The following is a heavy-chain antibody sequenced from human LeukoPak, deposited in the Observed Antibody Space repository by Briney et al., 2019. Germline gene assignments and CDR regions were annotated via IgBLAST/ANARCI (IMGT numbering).Heavy chain of an antibody. D-gene: IGHD3-22*01. V-gene: IGHV1-69*13. Sequence: SVKVSCKASGGTFSSYAISWVRQAPGQGLEWMGGIIPIFGTANYAQKFQGRVTITADESMSTAYMELSSLRSEDTAVYYCARVASYDSSAYYGYWGQGTLVTVSS. CDR2: IIPIFGTA. CDR1: GGTFSSYA. J-gene: IGHJ4*02. CDR3: ARVASYDSSAYYGY.